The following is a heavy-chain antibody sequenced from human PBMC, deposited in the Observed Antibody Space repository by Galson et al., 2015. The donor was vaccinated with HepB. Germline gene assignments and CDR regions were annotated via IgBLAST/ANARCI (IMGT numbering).Heavy chain of an antibody. V-gene: IGHV1-18*04. J-gene: IGHJ4*02. Sequence: VKVSCKASSYTFRQYGISWVRQAPGQGLEWMGWISPYNGYTNYAQKLQGRVTMTTDTSTSTAYMEVRSLRSDDTALYYCARDSRPLLGTPTAVFDYWGQGTPVTVSS. CDR1: SYTFRQYG. D-gene: IGHD4-23*01. CDR2: ISPYNGYT. CDR3: ARDSRPLLGTPTAVFDY.